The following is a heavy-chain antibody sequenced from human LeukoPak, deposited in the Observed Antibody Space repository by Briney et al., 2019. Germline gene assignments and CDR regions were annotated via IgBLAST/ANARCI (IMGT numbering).Heavy chain of an antibody. CDR1: GGSFSGYY. D-gene: IGHD3-10*01. V-gene: IGHV4-34*01. CDR2: INHSGST. Sequence: PSETLSLTCAVYGGSFSGYYWSWIRQPPGKGLEWIGEINHSGSTNYNPSLKSRVTISVDTSKYQFSLKLSSVTAADTAVYYCARGSRAHYGSGSYYKGGYFQHWGQGTLVTVSS. J-gene: IGHJ1*01. CDR3: ARGSRAHYGSGSYYKGGYFQH.